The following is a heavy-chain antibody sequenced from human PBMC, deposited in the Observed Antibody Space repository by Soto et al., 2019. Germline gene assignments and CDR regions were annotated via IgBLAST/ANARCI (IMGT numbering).Heavy chain of an antibody. D-gene: IGHD2-15*01. J-gene: IGHJ4*02. Sequence: EVQLVESGGGLVQPGESLRLSCAASGFTFSNYWMHWVRQAPGKGLVWVSRIDSDGSRITYADFVKGRFTIYRYNAKNTVYLHMNSLTAEDTAVYYCVRTSLVVAVATREDFWGQGTLVTVSS. CDR3: VRTSLVVAVATREDF. V-gene: IGHV3-74*01. CDR1: GFTFSNYW. CDR2: IDSDGSRI.